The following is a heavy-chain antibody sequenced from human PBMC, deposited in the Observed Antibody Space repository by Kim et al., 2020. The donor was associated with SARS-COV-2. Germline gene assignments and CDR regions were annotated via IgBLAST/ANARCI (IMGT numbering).Heavy chain of an antibody. CDR1: GGSISSYY. V-gene: IGHV4-59*01. CDR2: IYYTRRA. Sequence: SETLSLTCAVSGGSISSYYWSWIRQAPGKGLEWIGYIYYTRRANYNPSLKSRVTMSIDPSKNQYSLKLTSVTAADTAVYYCARSGIPEAGQGIPYFYSGMDVWGQGTTVTVTS. J-gene: IGHJ6*02. CDR3: ARSGIPEAGQGIPYFYSGMDV. D-gene: IGHD6-19*01.